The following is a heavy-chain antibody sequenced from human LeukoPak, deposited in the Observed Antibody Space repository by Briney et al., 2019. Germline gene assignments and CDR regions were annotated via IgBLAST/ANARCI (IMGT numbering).Heavy chain of an antibody. CDR2: INHSGST. CDR1: GGSFSGYY. J-gene: IGHJ4*02. CDR3: ASHTYYYSSGSFGH. V-gene: IGHV4-34*01. Sequence: SETLSLTCAVYGGSFSGYYWSWIRQPPGKGLECIGEINHSGSTNYNPSLKSRVTISVDTSKNQFSLKLSSVTAADTAVYYCASHTYYYSSGSFGHWGQGTLVTVSS. D-gene: IGHD3-10*01.